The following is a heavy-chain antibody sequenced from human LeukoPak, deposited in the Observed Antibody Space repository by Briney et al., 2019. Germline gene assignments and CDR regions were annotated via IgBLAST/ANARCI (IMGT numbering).Heavy chain of an antibody. V-gene: IGHV3-23*01. D-gene: IGHD3-22*01. CDR3: AKDYYDSSGLMGGYFDY. J-gene: IGHJ4*02. CDR2: ISGSGGST. CDR1: GFTFSSYA. Sequence: GASLRLSCVASGFTFSSYAISWVRQAPGKGLEWVSGISGSGGSTYYADSVKGRFTISRDNSKNTLYLQMNSLRAEDTAVYYCAKDYYDSSGLMGGYFDYWGQGTLVTVSS.